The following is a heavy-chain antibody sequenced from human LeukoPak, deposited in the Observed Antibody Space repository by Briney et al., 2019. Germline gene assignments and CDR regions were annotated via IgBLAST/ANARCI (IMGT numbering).Heavy chain of an antibody. J-gene: IGHJ6*03. D-gene: IGHD2-15*01. CDR2: INPNSGGT. CDR1: GYTFTGFY. CDR3: ARDYLGYCSGGSCYHYYYYYMDV. Sequence: ASVKVSCKASGYTFTGFYMHWVRQAPGQGLEWMGRINPNSGGTNYAQKFQGRVTMTRDTSISTAYMELSRLRSDDTAVYYCARDYLGYCSGGSCYHYYYYYMDVWGKGTTATVSS. V-gene: IGHV1-2*06.